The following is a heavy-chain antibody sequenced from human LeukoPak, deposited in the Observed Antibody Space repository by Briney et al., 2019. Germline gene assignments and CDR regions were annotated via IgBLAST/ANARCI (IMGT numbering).Heavy chain of an antibody. CDR2: IASDGSST. V-gene: IGHV3-74*01. Sequence: GGSLRLSCAASGFTFSSYWMNWVRQAPGKGLVWVSRIASDGSSTTYADSVKGRFSISRDNAKNTLYLQMNSLRVEDTAVYYCARGRPHGNDYWGQGTPVTVSS. J-gene: IGHJ4*02. CDR1: GFTFSSYW. D-gene: IGHD4-23*01. CDR3: ARGRPHGNDY.